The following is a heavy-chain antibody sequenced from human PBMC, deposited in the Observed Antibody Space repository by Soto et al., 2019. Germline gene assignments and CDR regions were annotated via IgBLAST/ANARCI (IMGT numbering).Heavy chain of an antibody. CDR2: IGIGGDT. CDR1: GFTLSNHD. CDR3: ARGPGSPRYYNGMDV. V-gene: IGHV3-13*01. Sequence: PGGSLRLSCAASGFTLSNHDMYWLSQATGKSLEWVSAIGIGGDTYYPASVKVRFTISRQNAKNSLYLQINNLRAGDTAVYYCARGPGSPRYYNGMDVWGQGTTVTVSS. J-gene: IGHJ6*02. D-gene: IGHD3-10*01.